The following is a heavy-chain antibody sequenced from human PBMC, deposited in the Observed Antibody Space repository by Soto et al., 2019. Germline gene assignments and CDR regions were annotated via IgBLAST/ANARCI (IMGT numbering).Heavy chain of an antibody. CDR3: ARRYSSAFDI. J-gene: IGHJ3*02. V-gene: IGHV4-30-2*01. CDR2: IYHSGST. D-gene: IGHD6-13*01. Sequence: LSLTCAVSGGSISSGGYSWSWIRQPPGKGLEWIGYIYHSGSTYYNPSLKSRVTISVDRSKNQFSLKLSSVTAADTAVYYCARRYSSAFDIWGQGTMVTVSS. CDR1: GGSISSGGYS.